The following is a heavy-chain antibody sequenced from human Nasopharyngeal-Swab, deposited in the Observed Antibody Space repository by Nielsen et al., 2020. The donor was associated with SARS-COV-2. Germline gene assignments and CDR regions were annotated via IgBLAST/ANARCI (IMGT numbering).Heavy chain of an antibody. Sequence: SETLSLTCTVSGGSISSYYWSWIRQPPGKGLEWIGYIYYSGSTNYNPSLKSRVTISVDTSKNQFSLKLSSVTAADTAVYYCARAGGYDYSYYYYYGMDVWGQGTTVTVS. CDR3: ARAGGYDYSYYYYYGMDV. V-gene: IGHV4-59*13. CDR2: IYYSGST. CDR1: GGSISSYY. D-gene: IGHD5-12*01. J-gene: IGHJ6*02.